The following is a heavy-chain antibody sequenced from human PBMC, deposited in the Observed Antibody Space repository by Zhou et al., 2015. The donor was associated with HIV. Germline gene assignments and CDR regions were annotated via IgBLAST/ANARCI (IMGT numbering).Heavy chain of an antibody. CDR1: GGTFSSYA. J-gene: IGHJ6*02. V-gene: IGHV1-69*12. CDR3: ARARVTMVRGVINPYGMDV. D-gene: IGHD3-10*01. Sequence: QVQLVQSGAEVKKPGSSVKVSCKASGGTFSSYAISWVRQAPGQGLEWMGGIIPIFGTANYAQKFQGRVTITADESTSTAYMELSSLRSEDTAVYYCARARVTMVRGVINPYGMDVWGQGTTVTVSS. CDR2: IIPIFGTA.